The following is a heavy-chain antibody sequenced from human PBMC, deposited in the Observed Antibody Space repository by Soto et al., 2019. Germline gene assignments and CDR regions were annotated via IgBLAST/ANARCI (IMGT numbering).Heavy chain of an antibody. CDR3: AKWAKVVVIEYYFDY. CDR2: ISGSGGST. D-gene: IGHD3-22*01. J-gene: IGHJ4*02. V-gene: IGHV3-23*01. CDR1: GFTFSSYA. Sequence: PGGSLRLSCAASGFTFSSYAMSWVRQAPGKGLEWVSAISGSGGSTYYADSVKGRFTTSRDNSKNTLYLQMNSLRAEDTAVYYCAKWAKVVVIEYYFDYWGQGTLVTVSS.